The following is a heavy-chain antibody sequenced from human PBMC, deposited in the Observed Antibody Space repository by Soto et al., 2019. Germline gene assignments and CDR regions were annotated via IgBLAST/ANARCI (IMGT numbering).Heavy chain of an antibody. CDR2: ISGSGDST. CDR3: ARGGPGTNFDY. J-gene: IGHJ4*02. CDR1: GFTFSSYA. V-gene: IGHV3-23*01. D-gene: IGHD6-13*01. Sequence: EVQLLDSGGGLVQPGGSPRLSCAASGFTFSSYAMNWVRQAPGKGLEWVSVISGSGDSTYYADSVKGRFTISRDNSNNTLDLQMTGLRTEDPAVSDCARGGPGTNFDYWGQGTLVTVSS.